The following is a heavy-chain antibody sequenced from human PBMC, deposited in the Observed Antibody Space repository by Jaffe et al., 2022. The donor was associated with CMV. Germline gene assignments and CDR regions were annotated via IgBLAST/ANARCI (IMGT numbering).Heavy chain of an antibody. CDR2: ISGSGGST. D-gene: IGHD4-17*01. CDR1: GFTFSSYA. Sequence: EVQLVESGGGLVQPGGSLRLSCAASGFTFSSYAMSWVRQAPGKGLEWVSAISGSGGSTYYADSVKGRFTISRDNSKNTLYLQMNSLRAEDTAVYYCAICRDDYGDYLDAFDIWGQGTMVTVSS. CDR3: AICRDDYGDYLDAFDI. J-gene: IGHJ3*02. V-gene: IGHV3-23*04.